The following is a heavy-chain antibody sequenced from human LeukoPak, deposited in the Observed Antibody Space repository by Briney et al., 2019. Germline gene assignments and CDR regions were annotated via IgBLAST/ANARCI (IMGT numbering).Heavy chain of an antibody. V-gene: IGHV4-59*01. CDR2: IYYSGGST. D-gene: IGHD3-10*01. CDR3: ARTSRHFYGSGTNLTPWPAGMDV. J-gene: IGHJ6*02. CDR1: GGSMSGFF. Sequence: SETLSLTCTVSGGSMSGFFWTWIRQPPGRELEWIGSIYYSGGSTKYNPSLKSRVTISVDTSKSQFSLNLNSATAADTAVYYCARTSRHFYGSGTNLTPWPAGMDVWGQGTTVTVSS.